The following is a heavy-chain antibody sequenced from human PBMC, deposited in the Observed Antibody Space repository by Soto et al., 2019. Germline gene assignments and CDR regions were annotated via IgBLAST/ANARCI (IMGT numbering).Heavy chain of an antibody. CDR2: IYPGDSDT. CDR3: ARSDHGGNLYYFYY. D-gene: IGHD2-21*01. CDR1: GYVFTNYW. J-gene: IGHJ4*02. V-gene: IGHV5-51*03. Sequence: GESLKSSGKTSGYVFTNYWFGWVRQMPGKGLEWMGIIYPGDSDTRYSPSFQGHVTISADKSISTAYLQWSSLKASDTAMYYCARSDHGGNLYYFYYWGQGTLVTVSS.